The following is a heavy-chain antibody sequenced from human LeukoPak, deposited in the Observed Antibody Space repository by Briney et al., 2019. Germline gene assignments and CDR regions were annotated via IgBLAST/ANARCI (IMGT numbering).Heavy chain of an antibody. J-gene: IGHJ4*02. CDR1: GDSISSTNS. CDR2: IYHSGST. V-gene: IGHV4-4*02. D-gene: IGHD6-13*01. Sequence: SETLSLTCAVSGDSISSTNSWSWVRQPPGKGLEWIGVIYHSGSTNNNPSLKSPDTISVDKSKNQISLKLSSVTAADTAVYYCARMSDSSSWGGFDYWGQGTLVTVSS. CDR3: ARMSDSSSWGGFDY.